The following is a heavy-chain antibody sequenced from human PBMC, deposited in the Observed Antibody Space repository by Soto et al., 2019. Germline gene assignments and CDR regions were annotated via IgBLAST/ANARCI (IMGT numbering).Heavy chain of an antibody. CDR3: ARYPYTHYYGMDV. CDR2: INSDGSST. V-gene: IGHV3-74*01. Sequence: PVGSLRLSCAASGFTFSSYWMHWVRQAPGKGLVWVSRINSDGSSTSYADSVKGRFTISRDNAKNTLYLQMNSLRAEDTAVYYCARYPYTHYYGMDVWGQGTTVTVSS. D-gene: IGHD3-16*01. CDR1: GFTFSSYW. J-gene: IGHJ6*02.